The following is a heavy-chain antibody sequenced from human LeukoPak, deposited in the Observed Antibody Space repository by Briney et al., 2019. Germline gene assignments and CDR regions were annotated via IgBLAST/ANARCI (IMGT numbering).Heavy chain of an antibody. Sequence: GGSLRLSCAASGFTFSSFSVTWVRQAPGKGLEWISYIHDGGSPIFYADSVKGRFTVSRDNARNLLYLQMNSLRADDTAVYYCARGGSSWFSYWGQGTLVTVSS. CDR3: ARGGSSWFSY. D-gene: IGHD6-13*01. CDR1: GFTFSSFS. CDR2: IHDGGSPI. V-gene: IGHV3-48*01. J-gene: IGHJ4*02.